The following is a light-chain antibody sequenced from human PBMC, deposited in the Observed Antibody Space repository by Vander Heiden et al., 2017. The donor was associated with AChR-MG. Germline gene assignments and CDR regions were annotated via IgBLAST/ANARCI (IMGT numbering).Light chain of an antibody. CDR1: QSVSSY. Sequence: EIVLTQSPATLSLSAGEGATLSCRASQSVSSYLAWYQQKPGQAPRLLIYDASNRATGIPARFSGSGSGTDFTLTISSLEPEDFAVYYCQQRSNWTFGQGTKVEIK. V-gene: IGKV3-11*01. J-gene: IGKJ1*01. CDR3: QQRSNWT. CDR2: DAS.